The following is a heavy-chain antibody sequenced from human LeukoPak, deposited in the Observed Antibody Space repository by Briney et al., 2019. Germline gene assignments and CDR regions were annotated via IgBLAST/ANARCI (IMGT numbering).Heavy chain of an antibody. V-gene: IGHV4-31*03. J-gene: IGHJ3*02. CDR1: GGSISSGGYY. CDR3: ASEDPGLGYCSGGSCYLGFGAFDI. CDR2: IYYSGST. Sequence: ASETLSLTCTVSGGSISSGGYYWSWIRQHPGKGLEWIGYIYYSGSTYYNPSLKSRVTISVDTSKNQFSLKLSSVTAADTAVYYCASEDPGLGYCSGGSCYLGFGAFDIWGQGTMVTVSS. D-gene: IGHD2-15*01.